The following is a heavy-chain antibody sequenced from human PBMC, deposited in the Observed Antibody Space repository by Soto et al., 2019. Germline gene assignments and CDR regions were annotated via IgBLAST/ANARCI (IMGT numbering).Heavy chain of an antibody. CDR3: ARWELRFWFDP. CDR1: GGSISSGGYY. Sequence: QVQLQESGPGLVKPSQTLSLTCTVSGGSISSGGYYWSRIRQHPGKGLEWIRYIYYSGSTYYNPSLKSRVTISADTSKNQFSLKLSSVTAADTAVYYCARWELRFWFDPWGQGTLVTVSS. J-gene: IGHJ5*02. CDR2: IYYSGST. V-gene: IGHV4-31*03. D-gene: IGHD1-26*01.